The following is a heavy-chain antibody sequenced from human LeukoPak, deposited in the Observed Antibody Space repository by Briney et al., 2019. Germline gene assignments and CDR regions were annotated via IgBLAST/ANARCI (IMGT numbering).Heavy chain of an antibody. Sequence: SETLSLTCAVYGGSFSGYYWSWIRQPPGKGLEWIGEINHSGSTNYNPSLKSRVTISVDTSKNQFLLKLSSVTAADTAVYYCARGGGEWLLKYYFDYWGQGTLVTVSS. CDR3: ARGGGEWLLKYYFDY. J-gene: IGHJ4*02. D-gene: IGHD3-3*01. CDR2: INHSGST. CDR1: GGSFSGYY. V-gene: IGHV4-34*01.